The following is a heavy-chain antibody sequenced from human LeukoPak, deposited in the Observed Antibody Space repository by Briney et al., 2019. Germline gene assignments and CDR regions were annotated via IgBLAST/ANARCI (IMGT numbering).Heavy chain of an antibody. V-gene: IGHV1-58*02. CDR1: GFTFTSSA. Sequence: SVKVSCKASGFTFTSSAMQWVRQARGQRLEWIGWIVVGSGNTNYAQKFQERVTITRDMSTSTAYMELSSLRSEDTAVYYCAAVGAYCGGDCYYYYYYGMDVWGQGTTVTVSS. CDR3: AAVGAYCGGDCYYYYYYGMDV. D-gene: IGHD2-21*02. J-gene: IGHJ6*02. CDR2: IVVGSGNT.